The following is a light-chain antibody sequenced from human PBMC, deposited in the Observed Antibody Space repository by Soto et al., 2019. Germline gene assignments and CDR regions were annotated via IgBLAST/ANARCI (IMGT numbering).Light chain of an antibody. J-gene: IGKJ1*01. CDR3: QQYNSQGT. Sequence: DIQMTQSPSTLSASVGDKVTITCRASQSISNWLAWYQQKPGKAPKLLIYKASSLESGVPSRFSGSVSGTEFTLTISSLQPDDFATYYCQQYNSQGTFGQGTKVDIK. CDR2: KAS. V-gene: IGKV1-5*03. CDR1: QSISNW.